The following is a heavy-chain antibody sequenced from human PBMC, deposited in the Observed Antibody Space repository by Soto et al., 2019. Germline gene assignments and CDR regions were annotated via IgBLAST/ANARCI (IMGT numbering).Heavy chain of an antibody. J-gene: IGHJ6*02. CDR1: GFTFSSYA. V-gene: IGHV3-23*01. Sequence: GGSLRLSCAASGFTFSSYAMSWVRQAPGKGLEWVSAISGSGGSTYYADSVKGRFTISRDNSKNTLYLQMNSLRAEDTAVYYCAKGGTELYYYYYGMDVWGQGTTVTVSS. D-gene: IGHD1-26*01. CDR2: ISGSGGST. CDR3: AKGGTELYYYYYGMDV.